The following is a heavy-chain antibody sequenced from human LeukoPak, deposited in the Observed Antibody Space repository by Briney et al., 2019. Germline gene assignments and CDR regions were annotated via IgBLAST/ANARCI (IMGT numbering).Heavy chain of an antibody. Sequence: GGSLRLSCAASGFTFSSYAMSWVRQAPGKGLEWVSAISGSGGSTYYADSVKGRFTISRDNSKTTLYLQMNSLRAEDTAVYYCADFSSSSAYFDYWGQGTLVTVSS. V-gene: IGHV3-23*01. D-gene: IGHD6-6*01. CDR1: GFTFSSYA. J-gene: IGHJ4*02. CDR3: ADFSSSSAYFDY. CDR2: ISGSGGST.